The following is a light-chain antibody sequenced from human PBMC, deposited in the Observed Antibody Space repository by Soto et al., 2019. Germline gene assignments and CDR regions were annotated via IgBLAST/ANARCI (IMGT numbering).Light chain of an antibody. V-gene: IGKV3-11*01. CDR2: DAS. CDR3: QQHNNWPLT. Sequence: WDKQKPDQTPKILIYDASNRATGIPARFKGSWSGQEFTLTISSLAPEDFASYYCQQHNNWPLTGGGGTKVEIK. J-gene: IGKJ4*01.